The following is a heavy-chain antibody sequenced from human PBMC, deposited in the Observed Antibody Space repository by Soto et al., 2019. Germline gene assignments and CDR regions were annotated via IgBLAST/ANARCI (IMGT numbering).Heavy chain of an antibody. Sequence: QVQLQESGPGLVKPSETLSLTCTVSGGSISSYYWSWIRQPPGKGLEWIGFIFYSGSTSYNPSHKSRVTISIYTSEYQFSLKLNSVTAADTAVYYCASMIGDPVLSFDSWGQGTLVAVSS. V-gene: IGHV4-59*01. CDR1: GGSISSYY. CDR3: ASMIGDPVLSFDS. CDR2: IFYSGST. J-gene: IGHJ5*01. D-gene: IGHD3-10*02.